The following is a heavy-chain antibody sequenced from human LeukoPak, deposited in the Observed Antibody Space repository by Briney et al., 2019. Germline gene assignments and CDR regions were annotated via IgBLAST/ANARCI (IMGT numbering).Heavy chain of an antibody. V-gene: IGHV3-7*03. Sequence: GGSLRLSCAASGFIFSNYAMSWVRQAPGKGLEWVANINQDGSEQYYVDSVRGRFTISRDNAKNALYLQMNSLRSDDTAVYYCARDLAVAGTDYWGQGTLVTVSS. D-gene: IGHD6-19*01. J-gene: IGHJ4*02. CDR2: INQDGSEQ. CDR3: ARDLAVAGTDY. CDR1: GFIFSNYA.